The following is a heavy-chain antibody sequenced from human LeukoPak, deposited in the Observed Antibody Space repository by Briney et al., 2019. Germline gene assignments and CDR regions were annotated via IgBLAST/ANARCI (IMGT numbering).Heavy chain of an antibody. D-gene: IGHD6-13*01. CDR3: ARDIAPYSSSWSNYMDV. CDR2: ITSSSSYI. J-gene: IGHJ6*03. Sequence: GGSLRLSCAASGFTFSSYNMNWVRQAPGKGLEWVSSITSSSSYIYYADSVKGRFTISRDNAKNSLYLQMNSLRAEDTAVYYCARDIAPYSSSWSNYMDVWGKGTTVTVSS. CDR1: GFTFSSYN. V-gene: IGHV3-21*01.